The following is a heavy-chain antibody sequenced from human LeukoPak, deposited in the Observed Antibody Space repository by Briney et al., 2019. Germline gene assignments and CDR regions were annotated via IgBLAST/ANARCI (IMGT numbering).Heavy chain of an antibody. Sequence: ASVKVSCKASGYTFTSYAMHWVRQAPGQGLEWMGWISAYDGNTDYAQNLQGRVTMTTDTSTSTAYMELRSLRSDDTAVYYCARAVRGYSYAYLPYWGQGTLVTVSS. D-gene: IGHD5-18*01. CDR3: ARAVRGYSYAYLPY. J-gene: IGHJ4*02. CDR2: ISAYDGNT. CDR1: GYTFTSYA. V-gene: IGHV1-18*01.